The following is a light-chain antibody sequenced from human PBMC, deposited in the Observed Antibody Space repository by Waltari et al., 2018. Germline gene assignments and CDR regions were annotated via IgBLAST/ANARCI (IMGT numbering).Light chain of an antibody. V-gene: IGKV3-20*01. CDR1: QSVSSTY. J-gene: IGKJ2*01. CDR2: GGS. Sequence: EIILTQSPGTLSLSPGERATLSCRASQSVSSTYGGWYQQKSGQAPRLVIYGGSSLATGIPDRFSGSASGTDFTLTISRLEPEDVAVYFCQVYGDLRDTFGQGTKLEIK. CDR3: QVYGDLRDT.